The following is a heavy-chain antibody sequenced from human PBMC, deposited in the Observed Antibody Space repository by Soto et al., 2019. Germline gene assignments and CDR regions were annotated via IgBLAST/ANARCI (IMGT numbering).Heavy chain of an antibody. Sequence: EVQLVESGGGLVQPGGSLRLSCAASGFTFDDYAIHWVRQAPGKGLEWVSGISWNGAATGYMNSVKGRFSISRDNTKNALYLRMNSLRSEDTAVYYCANLPLYGSGFDCWGQGTLVTVSS. J-gene: IGHJ4*02. CDR3: ANLPLYGSGFDC. CDR1: GFTFDDYA. V-gene: IGHV3-9*01. CDR2: ISWNGAAT. D-gene: IGHD3-10*01.